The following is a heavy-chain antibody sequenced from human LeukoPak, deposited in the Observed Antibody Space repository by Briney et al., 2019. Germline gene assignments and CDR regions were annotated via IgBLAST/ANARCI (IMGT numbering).Heavy chain of an antibody. CDR2: LNPKDGST. J-gene: IGHJ4*02. CDR3: PRGNCGGGGCYERQ. V-gene: IGHV1-46*01. Sequence: ASVKVSCKASGYSFTNNYMHWVRQAPGQGLEWLGILNPKDGSTDSAQRFQGRYTMTSDTSTSTVYMELSSLRAEDTAVYYCPRGNCGGGGCYERQWGQGSLVIVSS. D-gene: IGHD2-15*01. CDR1: GYSFTNNY.